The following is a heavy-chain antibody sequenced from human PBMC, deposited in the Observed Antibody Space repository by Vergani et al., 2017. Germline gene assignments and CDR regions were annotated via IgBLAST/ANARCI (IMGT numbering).Heavy chain of an antibody. CDR3: AKDQGYCSGGSCYSVSYYYYGMDV. V-gene: IGHV3-30*18. J-gene: IGHJ6*02. CDR2: ISYDGSNK. CDR1: GFTFSSYG. D-gene: IGHD2-15*01. Sequence: QVQLVESGGGVVQTGRSLRLSCAASGFTFSSYGMHWVRQAPGKGLEWVAVISYDGSNKYYADSVKGRFTNSRDNSKNTLYLQRNSLRAEDTAVYYCAKDQGYCSGGSCYSVSYYYYGMDVWGQGTTVTVSS.